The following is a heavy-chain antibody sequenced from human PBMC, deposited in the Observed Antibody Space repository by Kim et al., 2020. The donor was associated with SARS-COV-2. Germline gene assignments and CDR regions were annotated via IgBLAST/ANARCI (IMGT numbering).Heavy chain of an antibody. CDR2: DRSRI. V-gene: IGHV3-74*01. J-gene: IGHJ6*02. CDR3: ARGWDMDV. Sequence: DRSRIGYADSVQGRFTISRDNAKNTLYLQMSSLRAEDTAVYYCARGWDMDVWGQGTTVTVSS. D-gene: IGHD6-19*01.